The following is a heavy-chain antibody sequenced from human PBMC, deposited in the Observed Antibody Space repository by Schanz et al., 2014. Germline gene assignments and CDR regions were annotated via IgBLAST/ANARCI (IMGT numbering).Heavy chain of an antibody. CDR1: GFPFSDYF. V-gene: IGHV3-11*01. Sequence: VHLLESGGGLVPPGGSLRLSCTASGFPFSDYFMAWIRQPPGRGLEWVSYIGNGGVTIYYADSVKGRFTISRDNSKNSLYLQMNSLRAEDTAVYYCARIGGSVFDYWAQGTLVTVSS. CDR3: ARIGGSVFDY. CDR2: IGNGGVTI. D-gene: IGHD3-10*01. J-gene: IGHJ4*02.